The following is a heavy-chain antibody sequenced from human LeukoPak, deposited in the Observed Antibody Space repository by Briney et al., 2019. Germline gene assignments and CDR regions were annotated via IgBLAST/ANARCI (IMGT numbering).Heavy chain of an antibody. CDR3: ARVEMATIIPPPPRD. CDR2: IIPILGIA. D-gene: IGHD5-24*01. V-gene: IGHV1-69*04. Sequence: ASVKVSCKASGGTFSKYAISWVRQAPGQGLEWMGRIIPILGIANYAQKFQGRVTITADESTSTAYMGLSSLRSEDTAVYYCARVEMATIIPPPPRDWGQGTLVTVSS. J-gene: IGHJ4*02. CDR1: GGTFSKYA.